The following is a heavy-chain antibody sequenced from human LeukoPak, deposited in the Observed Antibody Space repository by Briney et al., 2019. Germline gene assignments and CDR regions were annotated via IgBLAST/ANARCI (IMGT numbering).Heavy chain of an antibody. CDR1: GYSLSSGFY. J-gene: IGHJ5*02. Sequence: PSETLSLTCTVYGYSLSSGFYWGWIRQPPGKGLEWVATVFHRGDVYYNPSLVRRVTISMDTSKNQFSLRLNSVTAADTALYYCARFGTRDNCCHPGIDTWGQGASITVSS. D-gene: IGHD1-1*01. V-gene: IGHV4-38-2*02. CDR3: ARFGTRDNCCHPGIDT. CDR2: VFHRGDV.